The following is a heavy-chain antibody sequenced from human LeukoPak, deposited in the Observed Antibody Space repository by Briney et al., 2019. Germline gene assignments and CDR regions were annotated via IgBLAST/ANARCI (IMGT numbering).Heavy chain of an antibody. V-gene: IGHV3-23*01. CDR2: ISGSGGST. CDR1: GFTFSTYA. CDR3: ARDGYGDYVLGYFDY. Sequence: GGSLRLSCAASGFTFSTYAMSWVRQAPGKGLEWVSVISGSGGSTYYADSVKGRFTISRDNSKNTLYLQMNSLRAEDTAVYYCARDGYGDYVLGYFDYWGQGTLVTVSS. J-gene: IGHJ4*02. D-gene: IGHD4-17*01.